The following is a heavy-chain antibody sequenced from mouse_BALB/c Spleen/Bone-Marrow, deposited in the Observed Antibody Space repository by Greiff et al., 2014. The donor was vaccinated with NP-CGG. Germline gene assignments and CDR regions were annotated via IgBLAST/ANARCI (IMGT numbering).Heavy chain of an antibody. CDR1: GFNIKDTY. J-gene: IGHJ2*01. CDR3: ARYRLGTYFDF. D-gene: IGHD2-14*01. V-gene: IGHV14-3*02. Sequence: VQLKASGAELVKPGASVKLSCTASGFNIKDTYMHWVKQRPEQGLEWIGRIDPANGNAKYDPKFQGKATITADTSSNTAYLQLSSLTSEDTAVYYCARYRLGTYFDFWGQGTTLTVSS. CDR2: IDPANGNA.